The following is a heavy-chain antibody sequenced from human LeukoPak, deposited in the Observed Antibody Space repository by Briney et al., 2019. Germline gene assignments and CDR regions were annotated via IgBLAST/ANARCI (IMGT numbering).Heavy chain of an antibody. D-gene: IGHD6-19*01. CDR3: AKDIYSSGWYIESDY. V-gene: IGHV3-23*01. CDR1: GFTFSSYA. J-gene: IGHJ4*02. CDR2: ISGSGGST. Sequence: GGSLRLSCAASGFTFSSYAMSWVRQAPGKGLEWVSAISGSGGSTYYADSVKGRFTISRDNSKNTLYLQMNSPRAEDTAVYYCAKDIYSSGWYIESDYWGQGTLVTVSS.